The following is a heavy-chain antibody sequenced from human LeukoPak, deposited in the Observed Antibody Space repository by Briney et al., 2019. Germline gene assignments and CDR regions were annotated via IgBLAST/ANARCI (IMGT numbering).Heavy chain of an antibody. CDR2: IYHSGST. J-gene: IGHJ3*02. CDR3: ARVGYSYGPQSDAFDI. V-gene: IGHV4-4*02. D-gene: IGHD5-18*01. CDR1: GGSISSSNW. Sequence: PSGTLSLTCAVSGGSISSSNWWSLVRQSPGKGLEWIGEIYHSGSTNYNPSLKSRVTISVDKSKNQFSLKLSSVTAADTAVYYCARVGYSYGPQSDAFDIWGQGTMVTVSS.